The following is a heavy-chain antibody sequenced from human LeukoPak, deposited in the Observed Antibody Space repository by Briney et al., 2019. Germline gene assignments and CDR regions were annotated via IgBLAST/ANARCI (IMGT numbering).Heavy chain of an antibody. V-gene: IGHV3-23*01. CDR2: ISGSSGIT. Sequence: GGSLRLSCAASGFTVSSNYMSWVRQAPGKGLEWVSGISGSSGITSYADSVKGRFTISRDNSKNMVYLQMNGLRAEDTAVYYCAKGVRGVIRDAFDVWGQGTMVTVSS. CDR1: GFTVSSNY. D-gene: IGHD3-10*01. J-gene: IGHJ3*01. CDR3: AKGVRGVIRDAFDV.